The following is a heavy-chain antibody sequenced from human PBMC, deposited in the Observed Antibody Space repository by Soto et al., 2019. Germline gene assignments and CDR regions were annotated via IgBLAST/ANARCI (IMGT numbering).Heavy chain of an antibody. Sequence: GGSLRLSCAASGFSFSSYVMTWVRQAPGKGLEWVSVISGGGDVTYYADSVKGRFTISRDNSKNTLYLQMNSLRAEDTAVYYCAKYQPGGRIFGNYYYYGMDVWGQGTTVTVSS. CDR1: GFSFSSYV. CDR3: AKYQPGGRIFGNYYYYGMDV. V-gene: IGHV3-23*01. J-gene: IGHJ6*02. CDR2: ISGGGDVT. D-gene: IGHD1-26*01.